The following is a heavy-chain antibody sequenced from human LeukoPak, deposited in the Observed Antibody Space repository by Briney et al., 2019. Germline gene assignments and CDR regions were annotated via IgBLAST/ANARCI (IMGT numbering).Heavy chain of an antibody. J-gene: IGHJ3*02. CDR1: GYTFTGYY. CDR2: INPNSGGT. V-gene: IGHV1-2*02. CDR3: ARAGRNGYGGSPRRAFDI. D-gene: IGHD2-15*01. Sequence: ASVKVSCKASGYTFTGYYMHWVRQAPGQGLEWMGWINPNSGGTNYAQKFQGRVTMTRDTSISTAYMELSRLRSEDTAVYYCARAGRNGYGGSPRRAFDIWGQGTMVTVSS.